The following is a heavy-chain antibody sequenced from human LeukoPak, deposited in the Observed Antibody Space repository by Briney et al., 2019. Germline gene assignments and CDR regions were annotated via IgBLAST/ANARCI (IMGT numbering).Heavy chain of an antibody. CDR3: ARGLHSSGDAFDI. J-gene: IGHJ3*02. CDR1: GGSFSGYY. V-gene: IGHV4-34*01. D-gene: IGHD6-19*01. Sequence: PSETLSLTCAVYGGSFSGYYWSWIRQPPGKGLEWIGEINHSGSTNYNPSLKSRVTISVDTSKNQFSLKLSSVTAADTAVYYCARGLHSSGDAFDIWGQGTMVTVSS. CDR2: INHSGST.